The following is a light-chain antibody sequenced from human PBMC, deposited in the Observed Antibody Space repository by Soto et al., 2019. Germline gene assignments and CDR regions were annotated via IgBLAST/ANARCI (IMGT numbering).Light chain of an antibody. Sequence: DIQMTQSPSSVSASVGDRVTISCRASQDISSWLAWYQQKPAKAPNLLIYAASSLESGVHSRFSGSGSETDFTLTISSLQHDDVAAYYCQQANSFPFTFGEGTRLEIK. CDR2: AAS. CDR3: QQANSFPFT. J-gene: IGKJ5*01. V-gene: IGKV1-12*02. CDR1: QDISSW.